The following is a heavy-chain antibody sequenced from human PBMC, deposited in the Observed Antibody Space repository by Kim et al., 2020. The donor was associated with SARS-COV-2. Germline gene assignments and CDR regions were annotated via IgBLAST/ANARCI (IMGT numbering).Heavy chain of an antibody. CDR1: GGSISSYY. CDR2: IYYSGST. D-gene: IGHD6-13*01. V-gene: IGHV4-59*01. J-gene: IGHJ4*02. CDR3: ARTQDIAAAGTYFDY. Sequence: SETLSLTCTVSGGSISSYYWSWIRQPPGKGLEWIGYIYYSGSTNYNPSLKSRVTISVDTSKNQFSLKLSSVTAADTAVYYCARTQDIAAAGTYFDYWGQGTLVTVSA.